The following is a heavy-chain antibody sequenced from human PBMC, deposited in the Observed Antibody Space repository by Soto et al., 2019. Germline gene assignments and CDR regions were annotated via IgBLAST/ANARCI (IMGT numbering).Heavy chain of an antibody. J-gene: IGHJ6*02. Sequence: ETLSLTCTVSGGSSSSSSYYWGWIRQPPGKGLEWIGSIYYSGSTYYNPSLKSRVTISVDTSKNQFSLKLSSVTAADTAVYYCAASCVGCGGFNYYGMDVWGQGTTVT. D-gene: IGHD2-21*01. V-gene: IGHV4-39*07. CDR2: IYYSGST. CDR1: GGSSSSSSYY. CDR3: AASCVGCGGFNYYGMDV.